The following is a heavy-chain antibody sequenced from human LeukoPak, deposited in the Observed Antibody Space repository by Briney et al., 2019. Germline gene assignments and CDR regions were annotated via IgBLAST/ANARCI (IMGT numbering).Heavy chain of an antibody. CDR2: INHSGST. CDR3: ARAAGVVVAATDSFDY. D-gene: IGHD2-15*01. CDR1: GGSFSGYY. J-gene: IGHJ4*02. Sequence: SETLSLTCAVYGGSFSGYYWSWIRQPPGEGLEWIGEINHSGSTNYNPSLKSRVTISVDTSKNQFSLKLSSVTAADTAVYYCARAAGVVVAATDSFDYWGQGTLVTVSS. V-gene: IGHV4-34*01.